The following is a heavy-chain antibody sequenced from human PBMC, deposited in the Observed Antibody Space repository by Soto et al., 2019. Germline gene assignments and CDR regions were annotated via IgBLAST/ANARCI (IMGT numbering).Heavy chain of an antibody. CDR1: GYTFTSYG. V-gene: IGHV1-18*01. CDR2: ISAYNGNT. J-gene: IGHJ6*02. Sequence: GASVKVSCKASGYTFTSYGISWVRQAPGQGLEWMGWISAYNGNTNYAQKLQGRVTMTTDTSTSTAYMELRSLRSDDTAMYYCARRALPDYYYYYGMDVWGQGTTVTVSS. CDR3: ARRALPDYYYYYGMDV.